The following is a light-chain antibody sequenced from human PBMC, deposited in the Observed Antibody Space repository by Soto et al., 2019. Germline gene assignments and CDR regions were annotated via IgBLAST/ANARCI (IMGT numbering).Light chain of an antibody. CDR2: EVS. J-gene: IGLJ1*01. CDR1: SSDVGGYNY. CDR3: SSYAGSNYV. Sequence: QSALTQPPSASGSPGQSVTISCTGTSSDVGGYNYVSWYQQRPGKAPKLIIYEVSKRPSGVPDRFSGSKSGNTASLTVSGLQGEDEADYYFSSYAGSNYVLGTGTKLTVL. V-gene: IGLV2-8*01.